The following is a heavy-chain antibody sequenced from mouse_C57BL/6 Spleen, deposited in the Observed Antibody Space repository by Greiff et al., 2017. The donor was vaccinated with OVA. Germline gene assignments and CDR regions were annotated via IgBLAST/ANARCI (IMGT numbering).Heavy chain of an antibody. CDR1: GYTFTSYW. D-gene: IGHD1-1*01. J-gene: IGHJ3*01. CDR3: ARRLSTSGSSSAWFAY. V-gene: IGHV1-50*01. CDR2: IDPSDSYT. Sequence: VKLQQPGAELVKPGASVKLSCKASGYTFTSYWMQWVKQRPGQGLEWIGEIDPSDSYTNYNQKFKGKATLTVDTSSSTAYMQLSSLTSEDSAVYYCARRLSTSGSSSAWFAYWGQGTLVTVSA.